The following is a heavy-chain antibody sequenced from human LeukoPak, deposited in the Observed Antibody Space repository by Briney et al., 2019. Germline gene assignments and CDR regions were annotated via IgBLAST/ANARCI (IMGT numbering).Heavy chain of an antibody. Sequence: PSETLSLTCTLSGGSISRFYWSWIRPPPRKGLEWIGYIYYSGSTNYNPSLTSRVTISVDTSKNQFSLKLRSVTAADTAVYYCAGDHCSGGSCYPGGMDVWGKGTTVTVSS. J-gene: IGHJ6*04. CDR1: GGSISRFY. D-gene: IGHD2-15*01. CDR2: IYYSGST. CDR3: AGDHCSGGSCYPGGMDV. V-gene: IGHV4-59*01.